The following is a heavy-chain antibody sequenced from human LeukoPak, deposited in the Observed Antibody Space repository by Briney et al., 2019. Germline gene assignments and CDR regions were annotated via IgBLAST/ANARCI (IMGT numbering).Heavy chain of an antibody. D-gene: IGHD5-18*01. CDR3: ARDEGYTYGNFHYYYMDV. CDR2: ISSSGSTI. Sequence: PGGSLRLSCAASGFTFSDYYMSWIRQAPGKGLEWVSYISSSGSTIYYADSVKGRFTISRDNAKNSLYLQMNSLRAEDTAVYYCARDEGYTYGNFHYYYMDVWGKGTTVTVSS. CDR1: GFTFSDYY. J-gene: IGHJ6*03. V-gene: IGHV3-11*04.